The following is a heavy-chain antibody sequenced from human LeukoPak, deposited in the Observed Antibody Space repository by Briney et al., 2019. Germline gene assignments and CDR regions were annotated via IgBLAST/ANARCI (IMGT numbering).Heavy chain of an antibody. D-gene: IGHD3-10*01. CDR3: ARGDITMVRGVIIPSRFDP. J-gene: IGHJ5*02. Sequence: ASVKVSCKASGYTFTGYHMHWVRQAPGQGLEWMGGIIPIFGTANYAQKFQGRVTITADKSTSTAYMELSSLRSEDTAVYYCARGDITMVRGVIIPSRFDPWGQGTLVTVSS. CDR2: IIPIFGTA. V-gene: IGHV1-69*06. CDR1: GYTFTGYH.